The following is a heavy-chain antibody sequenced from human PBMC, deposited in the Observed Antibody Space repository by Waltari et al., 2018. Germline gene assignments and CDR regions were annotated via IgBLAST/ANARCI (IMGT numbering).Heavy chain of an antibody. Sequence: QVQLVQSGAEVKKPGASVTVSCKASGYTFTGYYMHWVRQAPGQGTGWMGWINPNSGGTNYAQKFQGRVTMTRDTSISTAYMELSRLRSDDTAVYYCAREGIEWFGEDPLYYYGMDVWGQGTTVTVSS. J-gene: IGHJ6*02. V-gene: IGHV1-2*02. D-gene: IGHD3-10*01. CDR2: INPNSGGT. CDR1: GYTFTGYY. CDR3: AREGIEWFGEDPLYYYGMDV.